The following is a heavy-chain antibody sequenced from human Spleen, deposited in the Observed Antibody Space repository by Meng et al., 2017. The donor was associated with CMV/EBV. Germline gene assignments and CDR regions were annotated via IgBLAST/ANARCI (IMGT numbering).Heavy chain of an antibody. CDR2: VSAYNGNT. CDR3: VRGGTLTERTYYYYGMDV. J-gene: IGHJ6*02. V-gene: IGHV1-18*01. Sequence: ASVKVSCKASGYTFTSYGISWVRQAPGQGLEWMGWVSAYNGNTYYAQNLRGRVTMTTDTSTSTAYMELRSLRSDDTAVYYCVRGGTLTERTYYYYGMDVWGQGTTVTVSS. D-gene: IGHD1-1*01. CDR1: GYTFTSYG.